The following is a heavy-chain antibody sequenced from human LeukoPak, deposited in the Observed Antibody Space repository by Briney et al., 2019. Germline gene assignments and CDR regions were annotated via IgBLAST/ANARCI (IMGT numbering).Heavy chain of an antibody. CDR3: TRDRWGKYYFDY. CDR2: ISGSGGST. Sequence: PGASLRLSCAASGFTFSSYAMSWVRQAPGKGLEWVSAISGSGGSTYYADSVKGRFTISRDNSKNTLYLQMNSLRAEDTAVYYCTRDRWGKYYFDYWGLGTLVTVSS. V-gene: IGHV3-23*01. CDR1: GFTFSSYA. J-gene: IGHJ4*02. D-gene: IGHD7-27*01.